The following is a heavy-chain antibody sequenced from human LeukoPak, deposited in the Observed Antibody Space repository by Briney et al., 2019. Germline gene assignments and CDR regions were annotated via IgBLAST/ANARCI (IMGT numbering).Heavy chain of an antibody. D-gene: IGHD1-7*01. V-gene: IGHV3-7*01. J-gene: IGHJ4*02. Sequence: PGGSLRLSCAASGFSFSDYWMTWVRQAPGKGLEWVAHIKQDGSEKYYVDSIKGRFTIARDNAKNLVYLQMNSLRAEDTAVYYCARGWNYAFXFXXWGQXTLVT. CDR1: GFSFSDYW. CDR3: ARGWNYAFXFXX. CDR2: IKQDGSEK.